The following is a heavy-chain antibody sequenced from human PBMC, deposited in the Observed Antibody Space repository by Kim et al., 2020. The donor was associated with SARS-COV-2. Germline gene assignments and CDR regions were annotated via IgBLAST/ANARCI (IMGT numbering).Heavy chain of an antibody. D-gene: IGHD2-15*01. CDR2: ISGGGGST. V-gene: IGHV3-23*01. Sequence: GGSLILSCAASGFTFRSYFMAWVRQAPGKGLEWVSGISGGGGSTNYADSVKGRFTISRDNSKNTLYLEMNSLRVEDMAVYYCAKEGPPYCSGGSCYSRSGLDVWGQGTTVTVSS. J-gene: IGHJ6*02. CDR1: GFTFRSYF. CDR3: AKEGPPYCSGGSCYSRSGLDV.